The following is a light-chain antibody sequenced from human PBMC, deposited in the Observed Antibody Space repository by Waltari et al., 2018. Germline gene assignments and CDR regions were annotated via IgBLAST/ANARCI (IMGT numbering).Light chain of an antibody. CDR2: FGD. CDR1: SNNVAGHT. Sequence: SALTQEASLSGAVGQKVTLPCAGDSNNVAGHTVAWFQQISHGAPKTVRFGDSLPSGIADRLSGSRTGTKAYLTISGLQPEDEGDFYCSTWDYSLRGWVFGGGTKLTVL. CDR3: STWDYSLRGWV. V-gene: IGLV1-36*01. J-gene: IGLJ3*02.